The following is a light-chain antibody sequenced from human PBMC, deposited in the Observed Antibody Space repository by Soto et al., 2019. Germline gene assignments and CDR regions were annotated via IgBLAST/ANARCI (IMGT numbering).Light chain of an antibody. V-gene: IGKV3-20*01. J-gene: IGKJ1*01. CDR3: QQYGDSPWT. CDR1: QSVSSSY. CDR2: GAS. Sequence: ALTQFPGTLSSSPGERATLSCRASQSVSSSYLAWYQQKPGQAPRLLIYGASSRATGIPDRFSGSVSGTDFTLTINRLEPEDFAVYFCQQYGDSPWTFGQGTKVEI.